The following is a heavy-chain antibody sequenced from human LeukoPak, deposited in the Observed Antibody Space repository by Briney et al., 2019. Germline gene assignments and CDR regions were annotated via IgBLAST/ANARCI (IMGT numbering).Heavy chain of an antibody. CDR2: ISYDGSYK. D-gene: IGHD2-2*01. CDR3: ARDTRYQLLPSFYFDY. Sequence: GGSLRLSCAASGCTFTSYGMNWVRQAPGKGLEWVTVISYDGSYKSYADSVRGQFTISRDNSKNTMYLQMDSLRPEDTAVYYCARDTRYQLLPSFYFDYWGQGTLVTVSS. J-gene: IGHJ4*02. V-gene: IGHV3-30*03. CDR1: GCTFTSYG.